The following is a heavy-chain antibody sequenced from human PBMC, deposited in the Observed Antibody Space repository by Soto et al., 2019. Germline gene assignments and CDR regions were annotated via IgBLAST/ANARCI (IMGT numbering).Heavy chain of an antibody. D-gene: IGHD1-1*01. V-gene: IGHV3-74*01. CDR1: GFTFNIYW. CDR2: IDNDGSAT. J-gene: IGHJ4*02. CDR3: ARDNWNSY. Sequence: EVQLVESGGGLVQPGGSLRLSCVASGFTFNIYWMHWVRQAPGKGLVWVSRIDNDGSATTYADSVKGRFTISRDNAKNTLFLQINTLRVDDTAVYYCARDNWNSYWGQGTLVTVSS.